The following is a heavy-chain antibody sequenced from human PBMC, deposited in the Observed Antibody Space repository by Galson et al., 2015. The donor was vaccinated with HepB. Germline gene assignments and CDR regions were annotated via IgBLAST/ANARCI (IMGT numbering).Heavy chain of an antibody. Sequence: SLRLSCAASGFTFSSYSMHWVRQAPGKGLEWVSSISSSSSYTYYADSVKGRFTISRDNAKNTPSLQMNSLRAEDTAVYYCAREDYYGSGSYYLGPSGMDVWGQGTTVTGSS. V-gene: IGHV3-21*01. CDR3: AREDYYGSGSYYLGPSGMDV. CDR2: ISSSSSYT. CDR1: GFTFSSYS. J-gene: IGHJ6*02. D-gene: IGHD3-10*01.